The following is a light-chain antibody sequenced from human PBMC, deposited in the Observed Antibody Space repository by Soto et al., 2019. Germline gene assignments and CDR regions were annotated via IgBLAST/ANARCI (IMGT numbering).Light chain of an antibody. CDR2: DAS. CDR1: QSISSW. CDR3: QQYNGYSRT. V-gene: IGKV1-5*01. Sequence: DIQMTQSPSTLSASVGDRVTITCRASQSISSWLAWYQQKPGKAPKVLIYDASSLQSGVPSRFSGSRSATEFTLTISSLQPDYFATYYCQQYNGYSRTFGQGTVVEVK. J-gene: IGKJ1*01.